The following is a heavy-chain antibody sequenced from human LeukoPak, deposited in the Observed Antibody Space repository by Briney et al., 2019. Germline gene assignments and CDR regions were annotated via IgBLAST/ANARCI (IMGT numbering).Heavy chain of an antibody. CDR1: GFRFSNSW. CDR3: ARDRSLSGVVIIAF. CDR2: IKQDGSEK. Sequence: GGSLRLSCAASGFRFSNSWMTWVRQAPGKGLEWVANIKQDGSEKYYVDSVMGRFTISRDNAQNSVYLQMNSLRAEDTAVYYCARDRSLSGVVIIAFWGQGTLVTVSS. D-gene: IGHD3-3*01. V-gene: IGHV3-7*01. J-gene: IGHJ4*02.